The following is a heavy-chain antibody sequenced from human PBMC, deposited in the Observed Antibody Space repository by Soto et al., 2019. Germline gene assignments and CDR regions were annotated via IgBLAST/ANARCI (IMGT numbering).Heavy chain of an antibody. CDR1: GYTLTELS. D-gene: IGHD3-10*01. J-gene: IGHJ5*02. CDR3: ATALYGPNWFDP. V-gene: IGHV1-24*01. CDR2: FDPEDGET. Sequence: ASVKVSCKVSGYTLTELSMHWVRQAPGKGLEWMGGFDPEDGETIYAQKFQGRVTMTEDTSTDTAYMELSSLRSEDTAVYYCATALYGPNWFDPWGQGTLVTVSS.